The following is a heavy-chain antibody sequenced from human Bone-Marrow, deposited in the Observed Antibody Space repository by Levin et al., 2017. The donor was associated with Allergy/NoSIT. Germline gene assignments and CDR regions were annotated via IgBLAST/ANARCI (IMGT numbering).Heavy chain of an antibody. V-gene: IGHV3-33*01. Sequence: GESLKISCEASGFIFSNFAMHWVRQAPGKGLEWVAVIWHDGSNEYYLDSVKGRFIIARDNSKNKVYLQMNRLRAEDTGVYYCARDWALTGIDEPTILKDHWGQGTLVTVSS. D-gene: IGHD3-9*01. CDR2: IWHDGSNE. CDR1: GFIFSNFA. CDR3: ARDWALTGIDEPTILKDH. J-gene: IGHJ4*02.